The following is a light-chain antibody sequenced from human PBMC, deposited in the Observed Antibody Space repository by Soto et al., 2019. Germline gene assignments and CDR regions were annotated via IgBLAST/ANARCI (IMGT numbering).Light chain of an antibody. V-gene: IGLV2-8*01. J-gene: IGLJ2*01. Sequence: QSALTQPPSASGSPGQSVTISCTGTSSDVGYHNYVSWYRQDPGKAPKLIIYGVTNRPSGVPDRFSGSNSGNTAFLTVSGLQADDEADYYCRSYAGSNNFVVFGGGTKLTVL. CDR2: GVT. CDR3: RSYAGSNNFVV. CDR1: SSDVGYHNY.